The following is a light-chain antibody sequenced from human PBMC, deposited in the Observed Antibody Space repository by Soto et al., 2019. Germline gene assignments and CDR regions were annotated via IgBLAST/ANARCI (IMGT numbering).Light chain of an antibody. J-gene: IGKJ4*01. Sequence: EFVLTQSACTLSLSAGERATLSWRASQTVRNNYLAWYQQKPGQAPRLLIYDASSRATGIPDRFSGGGYGTDFTLTISRLETEDFAVYYCQQFSSYPLTFGGGTKVDIK. CDR2: DAS. CDR3: QQFSSYPLT. CDR1: QTVRNNY. V-gene: IGKV3-20*01.